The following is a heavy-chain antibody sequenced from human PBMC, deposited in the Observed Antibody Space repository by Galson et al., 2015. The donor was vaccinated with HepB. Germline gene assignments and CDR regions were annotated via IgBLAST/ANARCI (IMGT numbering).Heavy chain of an antibody. CDR1: GYTFTSYD. J-gene: IGHJ6*03. V-gene: IGHV1-8*01. D-gene: IGHD2-2*01. CDR3: ARAVVPAAMGRGYYYYYMDV. CDR2: MNPNSGNT. Sequence: SVKVSCKASGYTFTSYDINWVRQATGQGLEWMGWMNPNSGNTGYAQKFQGRVTMTRNTSISTAYMELSSLRSEDTAVYYCARAVVPAAMGRGYYYYYMDVWGKGTTVTVSS.